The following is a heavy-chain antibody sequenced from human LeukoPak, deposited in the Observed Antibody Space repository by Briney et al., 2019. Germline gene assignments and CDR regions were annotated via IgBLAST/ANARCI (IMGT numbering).Heavy chain of an antibody. D-gene: IGHD3-10*01. CDR1: GFTFSSYS. CDR3: AREKANYYGSGSYYNYFDY. CDR2: ISRSSSYI. J-gene: IGHJ4*02. V-gene: IGHV3-21*01. Sequence: AGSLSLSCAASGFTFSSYSMNWVRQPPGKGLEWVSSISRSSSYIYYADSVKGRLTISRDNAKNSLYLQMNSLRAEDTAVYYCAREKANYYGSGSYYNYFDYWGQGTLVTVSS.